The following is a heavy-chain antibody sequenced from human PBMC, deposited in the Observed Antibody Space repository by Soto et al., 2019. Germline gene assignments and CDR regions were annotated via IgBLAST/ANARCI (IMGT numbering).Heavy chain of an antibody. J-gene: IGHJ4*02. D-gene: IGHD1-26*01. CDR3: ARIIVGATLSY. CDR1: GFTFSSYG. V-gene: IGHV3-30*03. CDR2: ISYDGSNK. Sequence: QVQLVESGGGVVQPGRSLRLSCAASGFTFSSYGMHWVRQAPGKGLEWVAVISYDGSNKYYADSVKGRFTISRDNSKNTLYLQMNSLRAEDTAVYYCARIIVGATLSYWGQGTLVTVSS.